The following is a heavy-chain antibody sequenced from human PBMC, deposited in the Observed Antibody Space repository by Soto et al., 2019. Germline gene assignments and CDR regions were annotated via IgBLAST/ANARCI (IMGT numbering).Heavy chain of an antibody. J-gene: IGHJ6*01. D-gene: IGHD2-21*01. CDR1: GYKFTSYF. V-gene: IGHV5-10-1*01. CDR2: IDPGDSYP. Sequence: GEALKISCKFSGYKFTSYFIIFVREMPGKGLEWMWRIDPGDSYPSYGPSFQGHVTISADTYISTAYLQWSSLKASDTAIYYCAGQRLEIRGEYYYGLDVWGQGTTVTVSS. CDR3: AGQRLEIRGEYYYGLDV.